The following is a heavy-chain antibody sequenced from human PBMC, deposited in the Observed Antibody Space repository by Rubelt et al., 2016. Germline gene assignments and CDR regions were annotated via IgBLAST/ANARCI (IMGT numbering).Heavy chain of an antibody. Sequence: EVQLVESGGGLVQPGRSLRLSCAASGFTFDDYAMHWVRQAPGKGLEWVSGISWNSGSIGYADSVKGRFTISRDNAKNSLYLQMNSLRAEDTALYYCARNADYGRDYWGQGTLVTVSS. CDR1: GFTFDDYA. D-gene: IGHD4-17*01. J-gene: IGHJ4*02. CDR2: ISWNSGSI. V-gene: IGHV3-9*01. CDR3: ARNADYGRDY.